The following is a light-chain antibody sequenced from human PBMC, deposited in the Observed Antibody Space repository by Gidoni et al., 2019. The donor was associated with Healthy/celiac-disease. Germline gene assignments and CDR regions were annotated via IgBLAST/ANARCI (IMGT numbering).Light chain of an antibody. J-gene: IGKJ5*01. CDR2: GAS. V-gene: IGKV3-20*01. CDR3: QQYGSSPMIT. CDR1: QSVSSSY. Sequence: EIVLTQSPGTLSLSPGERATLSCRASQSVSSSYLAWYQQKPGQAPRLLIYGASSRATGIPDRFSGSGSGTDFTLTISRLEPEYVAVYYCQQYGSSPMITFGQGTRLEIK.